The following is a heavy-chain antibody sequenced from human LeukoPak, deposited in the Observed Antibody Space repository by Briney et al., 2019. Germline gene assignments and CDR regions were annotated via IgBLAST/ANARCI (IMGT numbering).Heavy chain of an antibody. D-gene: IGHD6-19*01. V-gene: IGHV3-23*01. CDR1: GFSFSSYA. CDR2: ISVTGGST. J-gene: IGHJ5*02. Sequence: GGSLRLSCSASGFSFSSYAMIWVRQAPGKGLEWVSGISVTGGSTYYADSVKGRFTISRDNSKNTLYLQMNSLRAEDTAVYYCAREIIVAVAGSENWFDPWGQGTLVTVSS. CDR3: AREIIVAVAGSENWFDP.